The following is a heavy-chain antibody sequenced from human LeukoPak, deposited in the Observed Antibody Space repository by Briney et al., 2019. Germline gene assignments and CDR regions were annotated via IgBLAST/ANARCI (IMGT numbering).Heavy chain of an antibody. CDR1: GGSFSGYY. CDR2: INHSGST. D-gene: IGHD3-9*01. Sequence: SETLSLTCALSGGSFSGYYWNWIRQPPGKGLEWIGEINHSGSTNYNPSLKSRVTISVDTSKNQFSLKLSSVTAADTAVYYCARPGRLPSIHLRYFDWFPPGPFDYWGQGTLVTVSS. CDR3: ARPGRLPSIHLRYFDWFPPGPFDY. J-gene: IGHJ4*02. V-gene: IGHV4-34*01.